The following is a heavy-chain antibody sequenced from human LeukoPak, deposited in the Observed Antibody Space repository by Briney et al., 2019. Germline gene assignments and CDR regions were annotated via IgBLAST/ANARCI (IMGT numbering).Heavy chain of an antibody. D-gene: IGHD2-2*01. J-gene: IGHJ4*02. CDR3: ARALMPRTYFDY. CDR2: IYYSGST. Sequence: PSETLSLTCTVSGGSVSSGSYYWSWIRQPPGKGLEWIGYIYYSGSTNYNPSLKSRVTISVDTSKNQFPLKLSSVTAADTAVYYCARALMPRTYFDYWGQGTLVTVSS. V-gene: IGHV4-61*01. CDR1: GGSVSSGSYY.